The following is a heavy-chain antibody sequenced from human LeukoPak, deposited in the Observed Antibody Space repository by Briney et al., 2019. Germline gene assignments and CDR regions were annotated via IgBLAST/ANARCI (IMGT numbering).Heavy chain of an antibody. CDR2: ISAYNGNT. Sequence: ASVKVSCTASGYTFTSYGISWVRQAPGQGLEWMGWISAYNGNTNYAQKLQGRVTMTTDTSTSTAYMELRSLRSDDTAVYYCARAPTTMSPFLAFDYWGQGTLVTVSS. D-gene: IGHD3-3*02. V-gene: IGHV1-18*01. CDR3: ARAPTTMSPFLAFDY. J-gene: IGHJ4*02. CDR1: GYTFTSYG.